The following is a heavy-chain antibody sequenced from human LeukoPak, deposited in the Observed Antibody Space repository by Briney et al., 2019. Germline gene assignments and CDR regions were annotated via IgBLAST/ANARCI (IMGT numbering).Heavy chain of an antibody. D-gene: IGHD4-17*01. CDR2: ISGSGGST. V-gene: IGHV3-23*01. CDR1: GFTFSGYA. Sequence: PGGSLRLSCAASGFTFSGYAMSWVRQAPGKGLEWVSAISGSGGSTYYADSVKGRFTISRDNSKNSLYLQMNSLTTEDAALYYCAKDLGPSGAGWFDPWGQGTLVTVSS. CDR3: AKDLGPSGAGWFDP. J-gene: IGHJ5*02.